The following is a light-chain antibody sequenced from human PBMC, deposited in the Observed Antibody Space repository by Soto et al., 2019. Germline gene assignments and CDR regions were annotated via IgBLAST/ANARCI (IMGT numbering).Light chain of an antibody. J-gene: IGKJ4*01. CDR1: QTISNM. CDR2: AAS. CDR3: QYYNNWLAT. V-gene: IGKV3-15*01. Sequence: EVVMAQSPATLSVSPGHKVSLSCRANQTISNMLAWYQQKPGQAPRLLIYAASTRATGVSARFSGSGSGTEFTLTISSLQSEDFTIYYCQYYNNWLATLGGGTNVDI.